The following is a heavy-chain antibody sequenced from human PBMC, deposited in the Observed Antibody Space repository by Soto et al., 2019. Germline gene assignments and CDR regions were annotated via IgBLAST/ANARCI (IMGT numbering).Heavy chain of an antibody. CDR3: ARDHSSSSRVGYYYYGMDV. Sequence: PSETLSLTCAVSGGSISSGGYSWSWIRQPPGKGLEWIGYIYHSGSTYYNPSLKSRVTISVDTSKNQFSLKLSSVTAADTAVYYCARDHSSSSRVGYYYYGMDVWGQGTTVTVSS. D-gene: IGHD6-6*01. J-gene: IGHJ6*02. CDR1: GGSISSGGYS. CDR2: IYHSGST. V-gene: IGHV4-30-2*01.